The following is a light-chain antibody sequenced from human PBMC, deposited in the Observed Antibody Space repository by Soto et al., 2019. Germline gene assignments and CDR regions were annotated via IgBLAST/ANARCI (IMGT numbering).Light chain of an antibody. V-gene: IGLV2-14*01. Sequence: QSALTQPASVSGSPGQSITISCTGTSSDVGGYNYVSWYQQHQGKAPKLMSYEVSNPPSGISNRFSGSKSRNTASLTISGLPAEDEADYYCSSYTGSSTPYVFGTGTKLTVL. CDR2: EVS. CDR1: SSDVGGYNY. J-gene: IGLJ1*01. CDR3: SSYTGSSTPYV.